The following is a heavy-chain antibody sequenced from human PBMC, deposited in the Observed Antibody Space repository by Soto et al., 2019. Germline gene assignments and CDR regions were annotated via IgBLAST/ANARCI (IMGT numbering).Heavy chain of an antibody. J-gene: IGHJ3*02. V-gene: IGHV3-30-3*01. CDR3: ARDRSKSRDGYNSPGGRTGAFDI. Sequence: GGSLRLSCAASGFTFSSYAMHWVRQAPGKGLEWVAVISYDGSNKYYADSVKGRFTISRDNSKKTLYLQMNSLRAEDTAVYYCARDRSKSRDGYNSPGGRTGAFDIWGQGTMVTVSS. D-gene: IGHD1-1*01. CDR1: GFTFSSYA. CDR2: ISYDGSNK.